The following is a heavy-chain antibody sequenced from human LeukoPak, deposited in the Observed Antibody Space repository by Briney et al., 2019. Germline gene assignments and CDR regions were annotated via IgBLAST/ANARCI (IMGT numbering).Heavy chain of an antibody. V-gene: IGHV1-18*01. CDR2: ISVYNGYT. CDR3: ARDVTGDPGGY. Sequence: GASVKVSCKASGYTFTSYGISWVRQAPGQGLEWMGWISVYNGYTKSAQKFQGRVTMTTDTSTSTAYMELRSLRSDDTAVYYCARDVTGDPGGYWGQGTLVTVSS. CDR1: GYTFTSYG. D-gene: IGHD7-27*01. J-gene: IGHJ4*02.